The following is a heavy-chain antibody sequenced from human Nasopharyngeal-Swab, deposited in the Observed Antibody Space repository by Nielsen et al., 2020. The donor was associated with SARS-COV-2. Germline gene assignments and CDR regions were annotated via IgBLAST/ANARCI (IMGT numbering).Heavy chain of an antibody. D-gene: IGHD5-12*01. CDR1: GFTFSSYS. V-gene: IGHV3-21*01. J-gene: IGHJ3*02. CDR2: ISSSSSYI. CDR3: ARDSRQWLRFYAFDI. Sequence: GESLKISCAASGFTFSSYSMNWVRQAPGKGLEWVSSISSSSSYIYYADSVKGRFTISRDNAKNSLYLQMNSLRAEDTAVYYCARDSRQWLRFYAFDIWGQGTMVTVSS.